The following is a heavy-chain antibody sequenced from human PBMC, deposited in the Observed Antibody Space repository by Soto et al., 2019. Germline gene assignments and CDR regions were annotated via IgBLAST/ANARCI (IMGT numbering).Heavy chain of an antibody. J-gene: IGHJ4*02. D-gene: IGHD4-4*01. Sequence: QITLKESGPTLVKPTQTLTLTCTFSGFSLTTDGVGVDWIRQPPGKALEGLGLIYWNDEKRYRPSLQSRLTITKDTSRNQVVLTMTNMDPVDTATYYCAHRTTVTSGINWGQGTLVTVSS. CDR3: AHRTTVTSGIN. CDR1: GFSLTTDGVG. V-gene: IGHV2-5*01. CDR2: IYWNDEK.